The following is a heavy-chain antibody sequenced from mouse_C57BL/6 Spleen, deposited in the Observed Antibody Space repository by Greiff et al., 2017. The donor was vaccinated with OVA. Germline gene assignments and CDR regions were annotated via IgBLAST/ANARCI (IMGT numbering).Heavy chain of an antibody. CDR1: GYSITSGYY. CDR3: ARAGGIDGYSYYFDY. CDR2: ISYDGSN. J-gene: IGHJ2*01. D-gene: IGHD2-3*01. Sequence: ESGPGLVKPSQSLSLTCSVTGYSITSGYYWNWIRQFPGNKLEWMGYISYDGSNNYNPSLKNRISITRDTSKNQFFLKLNSVTTEDTATYYCARAGGIDGYSYYFDYWGQGTTLTVSS. V-gene: IGHV3-6*01.